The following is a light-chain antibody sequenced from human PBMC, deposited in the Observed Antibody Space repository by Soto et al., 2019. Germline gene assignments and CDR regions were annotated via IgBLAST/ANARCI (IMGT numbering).Light chain of an antibody. J-gene: IGKJ1*01. CDR1: QSFTSTS. Sequence: EIVLTQSPGTLSLSPGERATLSCRASQSFTSTSLAWYQQKPGQAPRLLISGASRRAAGIPDRFSGSGSGTDFTLTISRLESEDLAVYYCQQYDSSPRTFSQGTKVDIK. CDR3: QQYDSSPRT. V-gene: IGKV3-20*01. CDR2: GAS.